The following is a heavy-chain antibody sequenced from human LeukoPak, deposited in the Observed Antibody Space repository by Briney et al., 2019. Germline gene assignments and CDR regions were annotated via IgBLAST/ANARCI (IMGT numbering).Heavy chain of an antibody. V-gene: IGHV5-51*01. CDR1: GYRFTTYW. J-gene: IGHJ4*02. D-gene: IGHD3-22*01. CDR3: ARHPITRYYDSSGYSAAGPDY. CDR2: INPGDSDT. Sequence: PGESLKISCKGSGYRFTTYWIGWVRQMPGKGLEWMGIINPGDSDTRYSPSFQGQVTISADKSISTAYLLWGSLKASDTAMYYCARHPITRYYDSSGYSAAGPDYWGQGTLVTVSS.